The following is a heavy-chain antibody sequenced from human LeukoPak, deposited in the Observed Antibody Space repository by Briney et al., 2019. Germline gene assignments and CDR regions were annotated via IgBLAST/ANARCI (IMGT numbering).Heavy chain of an antibody. Sequence: GGSLRLSCTASGFFLSDYGMHWVRQAPGKGLEWVAFVRNDGSNEYYVGSVKGRFTISRDKSKNTLYLQMNSLRAEDTAVYSCAKESDSGYHSEGPKTWGLGTLVTVSS. CDR2: VRNDGSNE. CDR3: AKESDSGYHSEGPKT. V-gene: IGHV3-30*02. CDR1: GFFLSDYG. J-gene: IGHJ5*02. D-gene: IGHD5-12*01.